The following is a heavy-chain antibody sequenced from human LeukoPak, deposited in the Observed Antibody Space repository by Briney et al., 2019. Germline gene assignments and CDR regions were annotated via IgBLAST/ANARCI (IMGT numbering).Heavy chain of an antibody. CDR1: GITFGIYW. V-gene: IGHV3-7*01. Sequence: GGSLRLSCAASGITFGIYWMSWVRQAPGKGLEWVANIKQDGSEKYYVDSVKGRFTISRDNAKNSLYLQMNSLRAEDTAVYYCARACYYDSSGLCHDAFDIWGQGTMVTVSS. D-gene: IGHD3-22*01. CDR3: ARACYYDSSGLCHDAFDI. CDR2: IKQDGSEK. J-gene: IGHJ3*02.